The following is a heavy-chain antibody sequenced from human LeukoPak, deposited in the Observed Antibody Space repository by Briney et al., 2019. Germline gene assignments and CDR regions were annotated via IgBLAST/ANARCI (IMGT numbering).Heavy chain of an antibody. V-gene: IGHV1-18*01. CDR3: ARVLRYFDWLLGHDAFDI. J-gene: IGHJ3*02. CDR2: ISAYNGNT. D-gene: IGHD3-9*01. CDR1: GYTFTSYG. Sequence: ASVKVSCKASGYTFTSYGISWVRQAPGQGLEWMGWISAYNGNTNYAQKLQGRVTMTTDTSTSTAYMELRSLRSDDTAVYYCARVLRYFDWLLGHDAFDIWGQGTMVTVSS.